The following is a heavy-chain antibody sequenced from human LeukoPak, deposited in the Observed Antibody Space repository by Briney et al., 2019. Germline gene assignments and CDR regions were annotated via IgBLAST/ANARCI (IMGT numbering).Heavy chain of an antibody. CDR3: ARNFVASPHYFAY. CDR1: GGSIRSYY. D-gene: IGHD2-21*01. Sequence: SETLSLTCTLSGGSIRSYYWGWIRQPPRKGLEWIAFIYYSGSTKYNPSLNSRVTISVDTSKNQFSLRLSSVTAAHTAVYYCARNFVASPHYFAYCGQGNLVTVFS. CDR2: IYYSGST. V-gene: IGHV4-59*12. J-gene: IGHJ4*02.